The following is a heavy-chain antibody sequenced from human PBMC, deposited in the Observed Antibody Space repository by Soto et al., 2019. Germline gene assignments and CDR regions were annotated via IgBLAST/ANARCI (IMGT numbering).Heavy chain of an antibody. CDR3: ARDLSGDTTPYFDL. V-gene: IGHV3-74*01. D-gene: IGHD1-1*01. J-gene: IGHJ4*02. CDR1: GFAFSSYW. CDR2: IYNDGSRT. Sequence: GGSLRLSCAASGFAFSSYWMHWVRQTPGKGPVWVSRIYNDGSRTAYADSVKGRFTISRDNAKNTMYLQMSSLTVEDTAVYYCARDLSGDTTPYFDLSGQGTLVSVSS.